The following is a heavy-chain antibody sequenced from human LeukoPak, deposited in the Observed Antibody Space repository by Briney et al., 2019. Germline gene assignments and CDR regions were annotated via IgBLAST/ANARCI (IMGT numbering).Heavy chain of an antibody. V-gene: IGHV4-34*01. J-gene: IGHJ4*02. CDR2: INHSGST. D-gene: IGHD3-3*01. CDR3: ARVGYDFWSGYHIDY. CDR1: GGSFSGYY. Sequence: PSETLSLTCAVYGGSFSGYYWSWIRQPPGKGLEWIGEINHSGSTNYNPSLKRRVTISVDTSKNQFSLKLSSVTAADTAVYYCARVGYDFWSGYHIDYWGQGTLVTVSS.